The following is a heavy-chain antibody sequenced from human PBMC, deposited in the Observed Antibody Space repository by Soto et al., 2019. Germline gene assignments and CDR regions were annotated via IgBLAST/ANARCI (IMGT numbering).Heavy chain of an antibody. D-gene: IGHD1-1*01. CDR2: INSDGSSA. V-gene: IGHV3-74*01. Sequence: GGSLRLSCAASGFTFSNYWMHWVRQAPGKGLVWVSRINSDGSSASYADSVKGRFTISRDNAKNTLYLQMNSLRAEDTAVYYCARDTLEPLYYFDYWGQGTLVTVSS. CDR1: GFTFSNYW. J-gene: IGHJ4*02. CDR3: ARDTLEPLYYFDY.